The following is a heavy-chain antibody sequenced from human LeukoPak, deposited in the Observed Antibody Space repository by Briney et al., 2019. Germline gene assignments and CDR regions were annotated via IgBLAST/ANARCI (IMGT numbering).Heavy chain of an antibody. CDR3: ATKWGLRWKYFDY. CDR1: GGSFSGYY. D-gene: IGHD5-12*01. J-gene: IGHJ4*02. V-gene: IGHV4-34*01. CDR2: INHSGST. Sequence: KPSETLSLTCAVYGGSFSGYYWSWIRQPPGKGLEWIGEINHSGSTNYNPSLKSRVTISVDTSKNQFSLKLSSVTAADTAVYYCATKWGLRWKYFDYWGQGTLVTVPS.